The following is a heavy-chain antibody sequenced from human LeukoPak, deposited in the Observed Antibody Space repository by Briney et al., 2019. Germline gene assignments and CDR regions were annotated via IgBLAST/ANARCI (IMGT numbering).Heavy chain of an antibody. CDR1: GFTFSNFW. CDR3: ARVRTTYYYDTTGYSFDH. D-gene: IGHD3-22*01. V-gene: IGHV3-74*01. CDR2: ISIDGSTT. J-gene: IGHJ4*02. Sequence: PGGSLRLSCAASGFTFSNFWIHWVRQAPGKGLVWVSRISIDGSTTNYAGSVKGRFTISRDNAKSTVSLQMNGLRVEDTAVYYCARVRTTYYYDTTGYSFDHWGQGTLVTVSS.